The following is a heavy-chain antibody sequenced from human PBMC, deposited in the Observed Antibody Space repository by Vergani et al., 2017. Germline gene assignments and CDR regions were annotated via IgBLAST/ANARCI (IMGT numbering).Heavy chain of an antibody. CDR2: ISSSGSTI. V-gene: IGHV3-11*01. D-gene: IGHD3-10*01. CDR3: ARTRGVESMVRVRALWFDP. J-gene: IGHJ5*02. Sequence: VQVVESGGGLVQPGGSLRLSCAASGFTFSDYYMSWIRQAPGKGLEWVSYISSSGSTIYYADSVKGRFTISRDNAKNSLYLQMNSLRAEDTAVYYCARTRGVESMVRVRALWFDPWGQGTLVTVSS. CDR1: GFTFSDYY.